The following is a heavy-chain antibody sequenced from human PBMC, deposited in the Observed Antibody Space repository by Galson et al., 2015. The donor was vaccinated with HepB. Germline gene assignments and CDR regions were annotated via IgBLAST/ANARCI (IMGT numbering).Heavy chain of an antibody. D-gene: IGHD1-26*01. V-gene: IGHV1-24*01. Sequence: SVKVSCKVSGYPLTELSIHWVRQTPGKGLEWMAAFAPEAGQKFYAQKFQGRVTMTEDTSTDTAYLELSSLRSEDTAVYYCMPDPSWTYSDWGQGTLVTVYS. CDR3: MPDPSWTYSD. J-gene: IGHJ4*02. CDR1: GYPLTELS. CDR2: FAPEAGQK.